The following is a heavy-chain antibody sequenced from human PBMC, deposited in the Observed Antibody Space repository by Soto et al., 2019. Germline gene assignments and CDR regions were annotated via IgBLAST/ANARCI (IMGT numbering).Heavy chain of an antibody. D-gene: IGHD4-17*01. CDR1: GFTFSSYS. CDR2: ISSSSSYI. J-gene: IGHJ6*02. Sequence: GGSLRLSCAASGFTFSSYSMNWVRQAPGKGLEWVSSISSSSSYIYYADSVKGRFTISRDNAKNSLYLQMNSLRAEDTAVYYCARDVTGLDYGDPLHYYYYYGMDVWGQGTTVTVSS. V-gene: IGHV3-21*01. CDR3: ARDVTGLDYGDPLHYYYYYGMDV.